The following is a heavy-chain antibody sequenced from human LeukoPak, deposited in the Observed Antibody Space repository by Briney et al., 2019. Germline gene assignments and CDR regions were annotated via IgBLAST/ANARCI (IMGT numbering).Heavy chain of an antibody. J-gene: IGHJ3*02. CDR1: GGSISSYY. CDR2: IYTSGST. Sequence: PSETLTLTCAVSGGSISSYYRSWIRQPAGKGLEWIARIYTSGSTNYNPSLKSRVTMSVDTSKNQFSLKLSSVTAADAAVYYCARERGGAQTTHDAFDIWGQGTMVTVSS. D-gene: IGHD1-26*01. CDR3: ARERGGAQTTHDAFDI. V-gene: IGHV4-4*07.